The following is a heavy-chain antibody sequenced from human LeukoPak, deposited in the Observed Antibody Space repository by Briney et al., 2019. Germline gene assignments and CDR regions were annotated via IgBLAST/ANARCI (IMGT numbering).Heavy chain of an antibody. V-gene: IGHV4-39*01. J-gene: IGHJ5*02. CDR2: VYYSGST. Sequence: SETLSLTCTVSGGSISSSSNYWVWIRPPPGKGLEWIGCVYYSGSTYYNPALKSRVTISADTSTRQYSLKLCSVRAADTAVCYCASQGDTSGYYGGIDPWGQGTL. CDR3: ASQGDTSGYYGGIDP. CDR1: GGSISSSSNY. D-gene: IGHD3-22*01.